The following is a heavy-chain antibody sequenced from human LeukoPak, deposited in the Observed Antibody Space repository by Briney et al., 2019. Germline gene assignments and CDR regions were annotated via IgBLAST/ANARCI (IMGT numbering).Heavy chain of an antibody. D-gene: IGHD1-26*01. CDR3: ARLRSPGDFDY. J-gene: IGHJ4*02. CDR1: GGSISSGSYY. CDR2: INHSGST. Sequence: SQTLSLTCTVSGGSISSGSYYWSWIRQPPGKGLEWIGEINHSGSTNYNPSLKSRVTISVDTSRNQFSLKLSSVTAADTAVYYCARLRSPGDFDYWGQGTLVTVSS. V-gene: IGHV4-39*07.